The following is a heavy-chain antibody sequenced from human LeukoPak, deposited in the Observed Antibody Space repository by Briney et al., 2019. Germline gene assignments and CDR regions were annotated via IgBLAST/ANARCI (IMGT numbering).Heavy chain of an antibody. CDR1: GFTFSNYY. CDR3: ARSGIAVAGTVDY. J-gene: IGHJ4*02. V-gene: IGHV3-11*06. D-gene: IGHD6-19*01. CDR2: ISSSSSYT. Sequence: GGSLRLSSAASGFTFSNYYMSWIRQAPGKGLEWVSYISSSSSYTNYADSVKGRFTISRDNAKNSLYLQMNSLRAEDTAVYYCARSGIAVAGTVDYWGQGTLVTVSS.